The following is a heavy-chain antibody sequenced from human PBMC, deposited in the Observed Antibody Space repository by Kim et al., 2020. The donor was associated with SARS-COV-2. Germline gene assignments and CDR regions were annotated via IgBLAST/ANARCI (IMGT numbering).Heavy chain of an antibody. D-gene: IGHD1-26*01. CDR3: AREIVGATEEGAFDI. CDR2: INPNSGGT. J-gene: IGHJ3*02. Sequence: ASVKVSCKASGYTFTGYYMHWVRQAPGQGLEWMGWINPNSGGTNYAQKFQGWVTMTRDTSISTAYMELSRLRSDDTAVYYCAREIVGATEEGAFDIWGQGTMVTVSS. V-gene: IGHV1-2*04. CDR1: GYTFTGYY.